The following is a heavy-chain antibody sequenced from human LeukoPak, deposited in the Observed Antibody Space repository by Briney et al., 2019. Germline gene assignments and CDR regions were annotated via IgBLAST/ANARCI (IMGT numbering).Heavy chain of an antibody. J-gene: IGHJ4*02. CDR3: ASDGYYSPFDY. V-gene: IGHV3-7*03. CDR2: IKKDGSEK. Sequence: GGSLRLSCAASGFNFGIYWMNWVRQAPGIGLEWVANIKKDGSEKHYVDSVKGRFTISRDNAKNSLYLQMNSLRAEDTAVYYCASDGYYSPFDYWGQGALVTVSS. D-gene: IGHD3-22*01. CDR1: GFNFGIYW.